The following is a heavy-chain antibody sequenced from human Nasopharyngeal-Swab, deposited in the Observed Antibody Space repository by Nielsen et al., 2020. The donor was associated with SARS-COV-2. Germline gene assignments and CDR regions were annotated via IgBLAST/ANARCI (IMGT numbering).Heavy chain of an antibody. V-gene: IGHV3-53*01. CDR3: AREGTTYYYDSSGYYSEYYFDY. CDR1: GFTVSSNY. CDR2: FYSGGST. D-gene: IGHD3-22*01. J-gene: IGHJ4*02. Sequence: GESLKISCAASGFTVSSNYMSWVRQAPGKGLEWVSVFYSGGSTYYADSVKGRFTISRDNSKNTLYLQMNSLRAEDTAVYYCAREGTTYYYDSSGYYSEYYFDYWGQGTLVTVSS.